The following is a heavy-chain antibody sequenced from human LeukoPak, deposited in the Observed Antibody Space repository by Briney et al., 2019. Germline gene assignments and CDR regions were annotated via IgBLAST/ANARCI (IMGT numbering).Heavy chain of an antibody. CDR1: GFTFSNYW. CDR3: ARASDPWLQLT. J-gene: IGHJ5*02. V-gene: IGHV3-7*05. Sequence: PGGSLRLSCAASGFTFSNYWMIGVRQAPGKGLEWVGNIKQDGSAKRYADSVRGRFSISRDNAQTSLYLQMNSLRAEDTAVYYCARASDPWLQLTWGQGTLVTVSS. CDR2: IKQDGSAK. D-gene: IGHD5-24*01.